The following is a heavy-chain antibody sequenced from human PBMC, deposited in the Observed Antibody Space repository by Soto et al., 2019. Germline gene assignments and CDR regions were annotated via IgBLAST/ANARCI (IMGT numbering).Heavy chain of an antibody. CDR2: IKSKTDGGTT. D-gene: IGHD3-10*01. CDR3: TTRLAMVRGVITPFDY. Sequence: PGGSLRLSCAASGFTFSNAWMSWVRQAPGKGLEWVGRIKSKTDGGTTDYAAPVKGRFTISRDDSKNTLYLQMNSLKTEDTAVYYCTTRLAMVRGVITPFDYWGQGTLVTVSS. CDR1: GFTFSNAW. V-gene: IGHV3-15*01. J-gene: IGHJ4*02.